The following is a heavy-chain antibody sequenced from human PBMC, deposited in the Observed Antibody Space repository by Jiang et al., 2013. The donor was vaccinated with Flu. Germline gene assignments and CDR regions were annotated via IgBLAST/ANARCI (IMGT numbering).Heavy chain of an antibody. CDR3: ARHLIRASGWDQYYLDY. CDR2: XFPRSSHT. CDR1: EYNFNNYW. J-gene: IGHJ4*02. V-gene: IGHV5-51*01. Sequence: SLKISCQAFVEYNFNNYWIGWVRQMPGKGLEWMGIXFPRSSHTTYSPSFEGQVTISADGSISTAYLQWSSLKASDTAMYYCARHLIRASGWDQYYLDYWGQGSLVTVSS. D-gene: IGHD6-19*01.